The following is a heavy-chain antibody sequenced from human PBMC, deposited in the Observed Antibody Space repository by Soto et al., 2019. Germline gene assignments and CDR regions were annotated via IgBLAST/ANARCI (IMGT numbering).Heavy chain of an antibody. CDR2: ISAHNGNT. Sequence: ASVKVSCTGSGYGFTTYGITWVRQAPGQGLEWMAWISAHNGNTNYAQKLQGRVTMTRDTSTSTACMELSSLRSEDTAVYYCARGVAPYYFDYWGQGTLVTVSS. J-gene: IGHJ4*02. CDR1: GYGFTTYG. CDR3: ARGVAPYYFDY. V-gene: IGHV1-18*01. D-gene: IGHD2-15*01.